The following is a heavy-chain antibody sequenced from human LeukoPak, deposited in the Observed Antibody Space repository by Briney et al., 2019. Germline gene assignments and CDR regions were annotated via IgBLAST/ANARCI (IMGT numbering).Heavy chain of an antibody. CDR1: GFTFDDYA. CDR3: AKDNSGSPDY. D-gene: IGHD1-26*01. Sequence: GGSLRLSCAASGFTFDDYAMHWVRQAPGKGLEWVSGISWNSGSIGYADSVKGRFIISRDNSKNTLYLQMNSLRAEDTAVYYCAKDNSGSPDYWGQGTLVTVSS. J-gene: IGHJ4*02. V-gene: IGHV3-9*01. CDR2: ISWNSGSI.